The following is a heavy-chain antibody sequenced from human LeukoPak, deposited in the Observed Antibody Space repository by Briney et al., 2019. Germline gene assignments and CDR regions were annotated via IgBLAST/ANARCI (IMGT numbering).Heavy chain of an antibody. CDR1: GFTFSSYA. V-gene: IGHV3-23*01. D-gene: IGHD3-10*01. CDR3: AKEGHHSGPYVDY. Sequence: PGGSLRLSCAASGFTFSSYAMSWVRQAPGKGLEWVSAVRGSGDITYYADSVKGRFTISRDNSKNTLYLQMNSLRAKDTAVYYCAKEGHHSGPYVDYWGQGTLVTVSS. CDR2: VRGSGDIT. J-gene: IGHJ4*02.